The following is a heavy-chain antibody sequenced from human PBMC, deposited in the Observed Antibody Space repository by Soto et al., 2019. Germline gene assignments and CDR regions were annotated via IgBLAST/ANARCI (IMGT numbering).Heavy chain of an antibody. D-gene: IGHD4-17*01. J-gene: IGHJ6*03. CDR2: MNPNSGNT. CDR1: GYTFTSYD. CDR3: ARGYGTYWYYYYYMAV. Sequence: ASVKVSCKASGYTFTSYDINWVRQATGQGLEWMGWMNPNSGNTGYAQKFQGRVTMTRNTSISTAYMELSSLRSEDTAVYYCARGYGTYWYYYYYMAVWGKGTTVTVSS. V-gene: IGHV1-8*01.